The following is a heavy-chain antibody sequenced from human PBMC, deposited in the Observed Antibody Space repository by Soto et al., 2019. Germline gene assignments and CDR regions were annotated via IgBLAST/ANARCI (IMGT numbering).Heavy chain of an antibody. CDR2: ISYDGSNK. D-gene: IGHD3-3*01. CDR3: ARESLEWLSRYYYGMDV. V-gene: IGHV3-30-3*01. J-gene: IGHJ6*02. CDR1: GFTFSSYA. Sequence: GGSLRLSCAASGFTFSSYAMHWVRQAPGKGLEWVAVISYDGSNKYYADSVKGRFTISRDNSKNTLYLQMNSLRAEDTAVYYCARESLEWLSRYYYGMDVCGQGTTVTVSS.